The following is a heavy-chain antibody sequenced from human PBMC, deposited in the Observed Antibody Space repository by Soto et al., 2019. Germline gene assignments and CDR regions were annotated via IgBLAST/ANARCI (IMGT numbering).Heavy chain of an antibody. D-gene: IGHD3-22*01. Sequence: GSLRLSCAASGFTFSSYEMNWVRQAPGKGLEWVSYISSSGSTIYYADSVKGRFTISRDNAKNSLYLQMNSLRAEDTAVYYCARDYYDSSGYYFFDYWGQGTLVTVSS. CDR2: ISSSGSTI. V-gene: IGHV3-48*03. CDR3: ARDYYDSSGYYFFDY. CDR1: GFTFSSYE. J-gene: IGHJ4*02.